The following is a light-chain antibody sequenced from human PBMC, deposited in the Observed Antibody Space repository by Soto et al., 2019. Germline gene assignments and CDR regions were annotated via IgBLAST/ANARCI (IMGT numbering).Light chain of an antibody. CDR3: QQYNSWPPIT. J-gene: IGKJ5*01. CDR2: GAS. CDR1: HSVSSD. Sequence: EIVMTQSPATLSVSPGERATLSCRASHSVSSDLAWYRQKPGQAPRLLIYGASTRATGIPDRFSGSGSGIEFTLTISSLQSEDFAVYYCQQYNSWPPITFGQGTRLEIK. V-gene: IGKV3-15*01.